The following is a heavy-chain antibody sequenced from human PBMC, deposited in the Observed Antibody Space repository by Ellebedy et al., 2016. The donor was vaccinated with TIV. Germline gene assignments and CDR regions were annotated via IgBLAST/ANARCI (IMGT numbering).Heavy chain of an antibody. D-gene: IGHD5-12*01. CDR1: GYTFTGYY. J-gene: IGHJ6*03. CDR3: ARDSDPIVASETIYYYYMDV. V-gene: IGHV1-46*01. Sequence: ASVKVSXXASGYTFTGYYMHWVRQAPGQGLEWMGWINPNSGSTSYAQKFQGRVTMTRDTSTSTVYMELSSLRSEDTAVYYYARDSDPIVASETIYYYYMDVWGKGTTVTVSS. CDR2: INPNSGST.